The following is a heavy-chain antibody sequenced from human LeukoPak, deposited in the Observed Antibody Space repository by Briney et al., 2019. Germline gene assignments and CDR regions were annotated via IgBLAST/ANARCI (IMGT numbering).Heavy chain of an antibody. D-gene: IGHD6-6*01. CDR1: GGSISSYY. J-gene: IGHJ4*02. CDR2: IYYSGTT. CDR3: ARRGSSSEFDY. Sequence: PSETLSLTCTVSGGSISSYYWSWIWQPPGKGLEWIGYIYYSGTTNYNPSLKSRVTISVDTSKNQFSLKLSSVTAADTAVYYCARRGSSSEFDYWGQGTLVTVSS. V-gene: IGHV4-59*12.